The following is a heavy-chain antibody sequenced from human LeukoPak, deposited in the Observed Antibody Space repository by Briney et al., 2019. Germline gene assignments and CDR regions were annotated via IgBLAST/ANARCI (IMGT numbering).Heavy chain of an antibody. D-gene: IGHD3-9*01. Sequence: SETLSLTCAVSGGSISSSNWWSWVRQPPGKGLEWIGEIYHSGSTNYNPSPKRRRTISVDTSKNQFSLKLSSVTAADTAVYYCARHRRVLRYFDWLLPTYYMDVWGKGTTVTISS. CDR3: ARHRRVLRYFDWLLPTYYMDV. CDR1: GGSISSSNW. V-gene: IGHV4-4*02. CDR2: IYHSGST. J-gene: IGHJ6*03.